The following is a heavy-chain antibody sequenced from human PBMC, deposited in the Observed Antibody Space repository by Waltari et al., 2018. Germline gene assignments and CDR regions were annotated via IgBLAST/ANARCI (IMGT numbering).Heavy chain of an antibody. D-gene: IGHD6-13*01. J-gene: IGHJ4*02. CDR1: GFQFRGST. V-gene: IGHV3-73*01. Sequence: EVQVVESGGGLVQPGGSRKLPWATSGFQFRGSTIHWVRQTSGKGLECIGRIRSKPNNYATRYTASVEGRFTISRDDSENTAYLQMSSLMTEDTAVYYCTGGAVTGTDFWGQGTLVTVSS. CDR2: IRSKPNNYAT. CDR3: TGGAVTGTDF.